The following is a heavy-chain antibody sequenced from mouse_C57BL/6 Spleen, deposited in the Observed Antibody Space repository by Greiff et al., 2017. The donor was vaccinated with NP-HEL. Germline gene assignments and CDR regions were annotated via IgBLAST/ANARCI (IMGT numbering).Heavy chain of an antibody. D-gene: IGHD2-4*01. V-gene: IGHV1-59*01. CDR1: GYTFTSYW. CDR2: IDPSDSYT. Sequence: QVQLQQPGAELVRPGTSVKLSCKASGYTFTSYWMHWVKQRPGQGLEWIGVIDPSDSYTNYNQKFKGKATLTVDTSSSTAYMQLSSLTSEDSAVYYCARGGYDYFFAYWGQGTLVTVSA. J-gene: IGHJ3*01. CDR3: ARGGYDYFFAY.